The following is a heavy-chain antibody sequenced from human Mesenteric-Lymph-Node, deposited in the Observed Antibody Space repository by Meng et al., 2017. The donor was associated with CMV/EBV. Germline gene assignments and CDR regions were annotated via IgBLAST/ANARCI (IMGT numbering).Heavy chain of an antibody. Sequence: GESLKISCTASGFTFGDYVMNWVRQAPGKGLEWVGFIRSKAFGGTTEYAASVKGRFTISRDDSKSIAYLQMNSLKTEDTAVYYCTRVWIVVVPGASRQWLRQDAFDIWGQGTMVTVSS. CDR3: TRVWIVVVPGASRQWLRQDAFDI. V-gene: IGHV3-49*04. CDR1: GFTFGDYV. D-gene: IGHD2-2*01. CDR2: IRSKAFGGTT. J-gene: IGHJ3*02.